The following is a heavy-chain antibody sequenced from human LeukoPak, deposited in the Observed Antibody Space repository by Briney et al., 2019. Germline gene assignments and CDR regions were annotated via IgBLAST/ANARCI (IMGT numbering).Heavy chain of an antibody. Sequence: GGSLRLSCAASGFTFSSYNMIWVRQAPGKGLEWVSYISSSRGIKYYAGSVKGRFTISRDNAKNSLFLQMNSLRAEDTAVYYCARELHDYYCMDVWGKGTTITVSS. D-gene: IGHD3-10*01. CDR1: GFTFSSYN. V-gene: IGHV3-48*01. CDR3: ARELHDYYCMDV. CDR2: ISSSRGIK. J-gene: IGHJ6*03.